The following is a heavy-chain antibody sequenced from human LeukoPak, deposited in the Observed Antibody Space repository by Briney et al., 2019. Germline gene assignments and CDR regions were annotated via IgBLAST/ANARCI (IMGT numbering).Heavy chain of an antibody. D-gene: IGHD3-22*01. CDR2: IYPGDSDT. Sequence: GESLKISCKGSGDSFTNYWIGWVRQMPGKGVEWMGIIYPGDSDTRYSPSFQGQVTISADKSTSTAYLQWNSLKASDTAMYYCARSYYDSSGYYYSSFDYWGQGTLVTVSS. CDR1: GDSFTNYW. V-gene: IGHV5-51*01. J-gene: IGHJ4*02. CDR3: ARSYYDSSGYYYSSFDY.